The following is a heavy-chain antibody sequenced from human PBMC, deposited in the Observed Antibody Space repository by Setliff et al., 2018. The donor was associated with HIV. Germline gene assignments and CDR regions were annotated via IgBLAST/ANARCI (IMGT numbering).Heavy chain of an antibody. CDR3: SRLYGSGHYFAFDF. J-gene: IGHJ4*02. V-gene: IGHV4-39*01. D-gene: IGHD3-10*01. Sequence: SETLSLTCNVSGDSIGTGTHYWAWIRQPPGKGLEWIGSLYGHSSPYYTKSLRGRVTISADTSKNQFSLRLSAVTALDTAVYYCSRLYGSGHYFAFDFWGQGALVTVSS. CDR2: LYGHSSP. CDR1: GDSIGTGTHY.